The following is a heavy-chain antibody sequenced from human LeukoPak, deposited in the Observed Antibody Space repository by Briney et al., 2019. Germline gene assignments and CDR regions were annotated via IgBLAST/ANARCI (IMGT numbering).Heavy chain of an antibody. CDR3: TREYGFMTTVFHAFDI. V-gene: IGHV4-38-2*02. CDR1: GHSITSDYY. D-gene: IGHD4-17*01. J-gene: IGHJ3*02. CDR2: VYYSGNT. Sequence: SETLSLTCTVSGHSITSDYYWGWIRQPPGKGLEWIGSVYYSGNTYYNSSLKSRVTISVDTSKNQFSLKLSSVTAADTAIYYCTREYGFMTTVFHAFDIWGQGTMVTVSS.